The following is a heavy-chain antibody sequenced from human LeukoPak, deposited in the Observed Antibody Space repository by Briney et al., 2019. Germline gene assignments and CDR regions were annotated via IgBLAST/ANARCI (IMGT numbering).Heavy chain of an antibody. CDR3: ARLGGLKIRGFMIIVGLGGYYSGMDV. J-gene: IGHJ6*02. CDR2: INESGST. V-gene: IGHV4-34*01. Sequence: SETLSLTCGVSGGSFSGYYWSWIRQSPGKGLEWIGEINESGSTDYNPSLMSRVTISLDTSKNQFSLNLSSMTAADTAIYYCARLGGLKIRGFMIIVGLGGYYSGMDVWGQGTTVSVSS. D-gene: IGHD3-16*01. CDR1: GGSFSGYY.